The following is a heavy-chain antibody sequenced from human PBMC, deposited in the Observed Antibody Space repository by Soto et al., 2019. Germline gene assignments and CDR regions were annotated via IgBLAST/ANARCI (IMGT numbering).Heavy chain of an antibody. V-gene: IGHV1-69*06. J-gene: IGHJ4*02. Sequence: SVKVSCNASGGTFSSYADRWVRQAPGQGLEWMGGIIPIFGTANYAQKFQGRVTITADKSTSTAYMELSSLRSEDTAVYYCASLYGGNSCWGQGTLVTVSS. CDR2: IIPIFGTA. CDR1: GGTFSSYA. CDR3: ASLYGGNSC. D-gene: IGHD4-17*01.